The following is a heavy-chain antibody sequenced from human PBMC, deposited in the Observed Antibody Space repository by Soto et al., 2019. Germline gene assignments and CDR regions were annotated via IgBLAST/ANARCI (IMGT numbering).Heavy chain of an antibody. CDR3: ARERPDGCRLDP. CDR1: GGSISSGDYY. D-gene: IGHD6-19*01. Sequence: SETLSLTCTVSGGSISSGDYYWSWIRQPPGKGLEWIGYIYYSGSTYYNPSLKSRVTISVDTSKNQFSLRLSSVTAADTAVYYCARERPDGCRLDPWGQGTLVTVS. CDR2: IYYSGST. V-gene: IGHV4-30-4*01. J-gene: IGHJ5*02.